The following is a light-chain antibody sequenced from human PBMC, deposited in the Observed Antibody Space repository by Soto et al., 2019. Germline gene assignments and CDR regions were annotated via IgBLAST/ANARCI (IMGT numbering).Light chain of an antibody. Sequence: EIVMTQPPATLSVSPGETATLSCRASQRVSSNLAWYQQKPVQAPRLLIYGASTRATGIPARFSGSGSGTEFTLPISSLQSEDFAVYYCQQYNNWPPLTFGQGTRLEIK. CDR1: QRVSSN. J-gene: IGKJ5*01. V-gene: IGKV3-15*01. CDR2: GAS. CDR3: QQYNNWPPLT.